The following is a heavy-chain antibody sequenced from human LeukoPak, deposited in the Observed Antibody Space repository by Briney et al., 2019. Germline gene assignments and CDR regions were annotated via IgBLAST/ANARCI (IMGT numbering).Heavy chain of an antibody. J-gene: IGHJ4*02. V-gene: IGHV3-21*04. D-gene: IGHD2/OR15-2a*01. CDR2: ISSSSSYI. Sequence: GGSLRLSCAASGFTFSSYSMNWVRQAPGKGLEWVSSISSSSSYIYYADSVKGRFTISRDNSKNTLYLQMNSLRAEDTAVYYCATSGLSRFGFWGQGTLVTVSS. CDR1: GFTFSSYS. CDR3: ATSGLSRFGF.